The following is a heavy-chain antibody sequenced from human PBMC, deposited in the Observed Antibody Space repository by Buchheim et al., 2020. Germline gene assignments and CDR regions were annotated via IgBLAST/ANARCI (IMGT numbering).Heavy chain of an antibody. V-gene: IGHV3-49*04. CDR2: IRSKAYGGTT. J-gene: IGHJ4*02. D-gene: IGHD3-3*01. CDR3: TRDQLEYYDFWSGYHDY. CDR1: GFTFGDYA. Sequence: EVQLVESGGGLVQPGRSLRLSCTASGFTFGDYAMSWVRQAPGKGLEWVGFIRSKAYGGTTEYAASVKGRFTISRDDSKSIAYLQMNSLKTEDTAVYYCTRDQLEYYDFWSGYHDYWGQGTL.